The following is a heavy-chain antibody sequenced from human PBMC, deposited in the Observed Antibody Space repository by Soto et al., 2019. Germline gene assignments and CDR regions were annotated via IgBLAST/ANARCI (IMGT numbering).Heavy chain of an antibody. Sequence: EVQLVESGGGLVKPGGSLRLSCAASGFTVSSYSMTWVRQAPGKGLEWVSSISSTSSYIYYADSVKGRFTISRDNAKTSLYRQMNSLSAEDTAVDYCARETMVRGVIPLPPDYGGQGRLVTVSS. J-gene: IGHJ4*02. CDR1: GFTVSSYS. D-gene: IGHD3-10*01. CDR3: ARETMVRGVIPLPPDY. V-gene: IGHV3-21*01. CDR2: ISSTSSYI.